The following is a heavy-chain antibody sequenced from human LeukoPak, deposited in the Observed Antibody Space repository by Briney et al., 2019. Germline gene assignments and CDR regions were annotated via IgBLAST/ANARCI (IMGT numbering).Heavy chain of an antibody. J-gene: IGHJ4*02. CDR1: GFTFSRYG. CDR3: AKDQRGDILTGSPFDY. CDR2: ISYDGNNN. Sequence: PGGSLRLSCAASGFTFSRYGMHWVRRAPGRGLEWVALISYDGNNNYYADSVKGRFTISRDNSKNTLYLQMNSLRAEDTAVYFCAKDQRGDILTGSPFDYWGQGTLVTVSS. D-gene: IGHD3-9*01. V-gene: IGHV3-30*18.